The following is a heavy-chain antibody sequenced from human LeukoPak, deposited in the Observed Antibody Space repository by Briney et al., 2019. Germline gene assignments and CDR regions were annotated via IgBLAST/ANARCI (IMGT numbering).Heavy chain of an antibody. J-gene: IGHJ4*02. Sequence: GGSLRLSCAASGFTFSSYSMNWVRQAPGKGLEWVSYISSSSSTIYYADSVKGRFTISRDNAKNSLYLQMNSLRAEDTAVYYCARHRGIAVANYYFDYWGQGTLVTVSS. CDR1: GFTFSSYS. CDR2: ISSSSSTI. D-gene: IGHD6-19*01. V-gene: IGHV3-48*04. CDR3: ARHRGIAVANYYFDY.